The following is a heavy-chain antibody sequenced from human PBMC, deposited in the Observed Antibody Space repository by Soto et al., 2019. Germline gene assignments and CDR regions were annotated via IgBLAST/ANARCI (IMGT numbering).Heavy chain of an antibody. V-gene: IGHV4-59*01. Sequence: SETMCVTCTVAGGYIIGYYWSWIRQKPGKGLEWIGYIYYSGSTNYNPSLKSRVTISVDTSKNQFSLKLRSVTAADTAVYYCARTYGGYYDYWGQGTLVTVSS. CDR2: IYYSGST. CDR1: GGYIIGYY. CDR3: ARTYGGYYDY. J-gene: IGHJ4*02. D-gene: IGHD2-8*01.